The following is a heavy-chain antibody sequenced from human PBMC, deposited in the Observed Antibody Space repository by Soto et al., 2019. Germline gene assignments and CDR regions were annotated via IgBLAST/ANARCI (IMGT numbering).Heavy chain of an antibody. J-gene: IGHJ3*02. CDR2: IYYSGST. D-gene: IGHD2-15*01. CDR3: ARRAGYCTSGICYDAFDI. V-gene: IGHV4-59*08. CDR1: GGSISSYY. Sequence: SETLSLTCTVSGGSISSYYWSWIRQPPGKGLEWIGYIYYSGSTNYNPSLKSRVTISVDTSKNQFSLKLNSVAAADTAVYYCARRAGYCTSGICYDAFDIWGQGTVVTVSS.